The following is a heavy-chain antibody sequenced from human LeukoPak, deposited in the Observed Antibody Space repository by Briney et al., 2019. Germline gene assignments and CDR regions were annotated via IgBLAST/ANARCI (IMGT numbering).Heavy chain of an antibody. J-gene: IGHJ3*02. D-gene: IGHD1-26*01. Sequence: PSQTLSLTCTVSNGSISSDTSYWSWIRQPAGKGLEWIGYIYYSGSTYYNPSLKSRGTISVDTSKNQFSLRLSSVTAAGTAAYYCPRERIVVSTFASDIWGRGTMVTVSS. CDR1: NGSISSDTSY. V-gene: IGHV4-30-4*07. CDR3: PRERIVVSTFASDI. CDR2: IYYSGST.